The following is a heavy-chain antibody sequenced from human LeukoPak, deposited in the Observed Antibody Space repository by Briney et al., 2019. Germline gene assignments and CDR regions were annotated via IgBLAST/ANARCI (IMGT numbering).Heavy chain of an antibody. D-gene: IGHD2-15*01. V-gene: IGHV3-23*01. CDR3: AKAPGLLDFDY. CDR2: ISVSGGTT. Sequence: GGSLRLSCAASGFTFTNYAMNWVRQAPGKGLEWASTISVSGGTTYYADSVKGRFTISRDNSKNTLYLQMNSLRAEDTAVYYCAKAPGLLDFDYWGQGALVTVSS. J-gene: IGHJ4*02. CDR1: GFTFTNYA.